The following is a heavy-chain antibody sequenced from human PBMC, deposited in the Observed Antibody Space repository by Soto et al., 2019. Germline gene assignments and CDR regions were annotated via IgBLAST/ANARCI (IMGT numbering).Heavy chain of an antibody. Sequence: PWETLSLTCIVSSGSISSGEYYWSWIRQPPGKGLEWIGYIYYSGSTNYNPSLKSRVTISVDTSKNQFSLKLSSVTAADTAVYYCARHDDSSGYYPEWFDPWGQGTLVTVS. J-gene: IGHJ5*02. CDR2: IYYSGST. V-gene: IGHV4-61*08. CDR1: SGSISSGEYY. CDR3: ARHDDSSGYYPEWFDP. D-gene: IGHD3-22*01.